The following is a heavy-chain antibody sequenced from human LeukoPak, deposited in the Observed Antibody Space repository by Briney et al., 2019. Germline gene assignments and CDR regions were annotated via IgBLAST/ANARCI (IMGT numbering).Heavy chain of an antibody. CDR1: GGIFSDYS. Sequence: SVKVSCKTSGGIFSDYSVNWVRQAPGQGLEWLGKIVPVFYTPLYAQKFAGRVAITADKATNTTYLELTSLTSDDTAVYYCARSVEYSSSSPGSWGQGTLVTVSS. D-gene: IGHD6-6*01. V-gene: IGHV1-69*06. CDR2: IVPVFYTP. CDR3: ARSVEYSSSSPGS. J-gene: IGHJ4*02.